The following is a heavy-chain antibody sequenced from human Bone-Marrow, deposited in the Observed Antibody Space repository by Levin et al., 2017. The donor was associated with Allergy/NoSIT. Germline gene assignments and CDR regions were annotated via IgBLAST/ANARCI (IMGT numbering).Heavy chain of an antibody. CDR2: IYYSGST. V-gene: IGHV4-39*01. CDR1: GGSISSSSYY. D-gene: IGHD3-10*01. J-gene: IGHJ4*02. Sequence: PSETLSLTCTVSGGSISSSSYYWGWIRQPPGKGLEWIGSIYYSGSTYYNPSLKSRVTISVDTSKNQFSLKLSSVTAADTAVYYCATHGIQGTGLLWFGESNIYFDYWGQGTLVTVSS. CDR3: ATHGIQGTGLLWFGESNIYFDY.